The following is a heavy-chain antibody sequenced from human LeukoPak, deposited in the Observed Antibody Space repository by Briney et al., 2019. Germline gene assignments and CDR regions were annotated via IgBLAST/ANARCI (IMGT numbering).Heavy chain of an antibody. CDR1: GFTFSSYA. CDR3: ASGVVDNDAFDI. D-gene: IGHD5-12*01. Sequence: SGGSLRLSCAASGFTFSSYAMNRVRQAPGKGLEWVSGISGSGGYTYYADSVKGRFTISRDNSKNTLYLQMNRLRDEDTAVYYCASGVVDNDAFDIWGQGTMVTVSS. CDR2: ISGSGGYT. J-gene: IGHJ3*02. V-gene: IGHV3-23*01.